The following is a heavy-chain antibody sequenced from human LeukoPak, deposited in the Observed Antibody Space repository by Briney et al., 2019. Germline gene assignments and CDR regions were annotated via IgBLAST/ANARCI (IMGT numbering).Heavy chain of an antibody. J-gene: IGHJ4*02. CDR2: ISYDGSNK. Sequence: GGSLRLSCAASGFTFSSYGMHWVRQAPGKGLEWVAVISYDGSNKYYADSVKGRFTISRDNSKNTLYLQMNSLRAEDTAVYYCAKAVITVTTAPLFDYWGQGTLVTVSS. CDR3: AKAVITVTTAPLFDY. CDR1: GFTFSSYG. V-gene: IGHV3-30*18. D-gene: IGHD4-17*01.